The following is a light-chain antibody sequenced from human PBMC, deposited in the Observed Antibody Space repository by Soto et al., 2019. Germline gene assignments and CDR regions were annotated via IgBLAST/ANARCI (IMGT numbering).Light chain of an antibody. Sequence: EIVLTQSPATLSLSPGERATLSCRASQSVCSYLAWYQQKPGQAPRLLIYDASNRAAGIPARFSGSGSGTDFTLTISSLEPEDFAVYYCQRRSNWPSFGGGTKVEIK. V-gene: IGKV3-11*01. CDR2: DAS. CDR1: QSVCSY. J-gene: IGKJ4*01. CDR3: QRRSNWPS.